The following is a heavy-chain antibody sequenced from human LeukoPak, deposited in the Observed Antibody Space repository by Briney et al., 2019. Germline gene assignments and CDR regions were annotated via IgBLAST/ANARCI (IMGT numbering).Heavy chain of an antibody. Sequence: GGSLRLSCAASGFTFRSYGMHWVRQAPGKGLMWVAVIWYDGSKKYHADSVKGRFTISRYNSKNTLYLQMNSLRAEDTAVYYCARDLLGYSYDAYYFDFWGQGTLVTVSS. D-gene: IGHD5-18*01. CDR2: IWYDGSKK. CDR3: ARDLLGYSYDAYYFDF. CDR1: GFTFRSYG. J-gene: IGHJ4*02. V-gene: IGHV3-33*08.